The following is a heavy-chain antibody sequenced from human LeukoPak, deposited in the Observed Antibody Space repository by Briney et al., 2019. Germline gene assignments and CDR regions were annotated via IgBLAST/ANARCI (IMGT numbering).Heavy chain of an antibody. D-gene: IGHD2-21*02. V-gene: IGHV4-39*07. J-gene: IGHJ3*02. Sequence: SETLSLTCTVSGGSISSSSYYWGWIRQPPGKGLEWIGSIYYSGSTYYNPSLKSRVTISVDTSKNQFSLKLSSVTAADTAVYYCARITLAYCGGDCRRTLDIWGQGTMVTVSS. CDR1: GGSISSSSYY. CDR3: ARITLAYCGGDCRRTLDI. CDR2: IYYSGST.